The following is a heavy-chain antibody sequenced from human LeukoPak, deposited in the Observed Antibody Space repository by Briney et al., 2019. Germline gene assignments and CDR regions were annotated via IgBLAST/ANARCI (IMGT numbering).Heavy chain of an antibody. CDR3: ARDPPTFYDILTENDY. D-gene: IGHD3-9*01. CDR1: GYTFTSYG. CDR2: ISAYNGNT. J-gene: IGHJ4*02. V-gene: IGHV1-18*01. Sequence: GASVKVSCKASGYTFTSYGISWVRQAAGQGLEWMGWISAYNGNTNYAQKLQGRVTMTTDTSTSTAYMELRSLRSDDTAVYYCARDPPTFYDILTENDYWGQGTLVTVSS.